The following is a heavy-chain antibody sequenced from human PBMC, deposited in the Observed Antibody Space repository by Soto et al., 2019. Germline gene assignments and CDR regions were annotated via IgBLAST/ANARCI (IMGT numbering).Heavy chain of an antibody. CDR3: TRHLTMPGTRGFEY. J-gene: IGHJ4*02. V-gene: IGHV4-4*02. Sequence: QVQLRESGPGLVKPSGTLSLTCAISSGSITSRSWWSWVRQPPGKGLEWIGEIYQGGSTNYNASLKSRRTLSIDKSRNQFSLRLNSVTAADTAVYFCTRHLTMPGTRGFEYWGQGSLVTVSS. CDR1: SGSITSRSW. CDR2: IYQGGST. D-gene: IGHD6-13*01.